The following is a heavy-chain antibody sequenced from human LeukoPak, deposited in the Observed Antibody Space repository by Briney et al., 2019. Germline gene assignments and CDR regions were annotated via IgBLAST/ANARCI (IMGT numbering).Heavy chain of an antibody. D-gene: IGHD3-10*01. V-gene: IGHV3-30*02. Sequence: GGSLRLSCAASGFTFSSYGMHWVRQAPGKGLEWVAFIRYDGSNKYYADSVKGRFTISRDNSKNTLYLQMNSLRAEDTAVYYCARPSSPLWFGEFPFDYWGQGTLVTASS. CDR2: IRYDGSNK. J-gene: IGHJ4*02. CDR1: GFTFSSYG. CDR3: ARPSSPLWFGEFPFDY.